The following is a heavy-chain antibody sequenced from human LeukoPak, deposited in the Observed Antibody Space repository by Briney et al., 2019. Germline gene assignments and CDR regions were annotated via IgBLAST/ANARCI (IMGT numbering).Heavy chain of an antibody. Sequence: GASVKVSCKASGYKFTGYYMHWVRQAPGQGLEWMGWINPNSGDSHHAQKFQGRVTMTRDTSISTAYMELSRLRSDDTAVYYCARDIGGILVFDYWGQGTLVTVSS. CDR2: INPNSGDS. CDR3: ARDIGGILVFDY. CDR1: GYKFTGYY. J-gene: IGHJ4*02. D-gene: IGHD5-18*01. V-gene: IGHV1-2*02.